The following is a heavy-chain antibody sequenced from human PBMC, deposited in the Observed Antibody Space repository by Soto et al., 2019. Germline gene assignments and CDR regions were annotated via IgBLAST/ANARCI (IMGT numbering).Heavy chain of an antibody. J-gene: IGHJ5*02. CDR1: GYIFINYG. CDR3: ARDEVPAANWLDR. D-gene: IGHD2-2*01. CDR2: ISGYNGNT. Sequence: GASVKISCKASGYIFINYGITWVRQAPGQGLEWMGWISGYNGNTKYADKLQGRVTMTTDTSTTTAYMELTSLRSDDTAVYYCARDEVPAANWLDRWGQGTLVTVSS. V-gene: IGHV1-18*01.